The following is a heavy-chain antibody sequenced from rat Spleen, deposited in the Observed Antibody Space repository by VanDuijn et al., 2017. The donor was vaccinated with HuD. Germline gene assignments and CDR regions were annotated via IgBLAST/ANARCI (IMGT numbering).Heavy chain of an antibody. V-gene: IGHV5-25*01. CDR3: ARHGVNYGAYNWFAY. CDR1: GFTFGDYY. CDR2: ITNTGGNT. J-gene: IGHJ3*01. D-gene: IGHD1-11*01. Sequence: EVQLVESGGGLVQPGRSLTLSCVASGFTFGDYYMAWVRQAPKKGLEWVTSITNTGGNTYYRDSVKGRFTISRNNAKSTLYLQMDSLRSEDTATYYCARHGVNYGAYNWFAYWGQGTLVTVSS.